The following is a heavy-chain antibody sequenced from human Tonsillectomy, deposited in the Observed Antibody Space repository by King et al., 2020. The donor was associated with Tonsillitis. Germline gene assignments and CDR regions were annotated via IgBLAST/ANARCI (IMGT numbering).Heavy chain of an antibody. Sequence: QLVQSGGGVVQPGRSLRLSCAASGFTFSSYAMHCVRQAPGQGLEWVAVISYDGSNKYYADPGKGRFTISRDNSKNTLYLQINSLRAEDTAVDYCARVGWDCGGDCYSRGAVDYWGQGTLVTVSS. J-gene: IGHJ4*02. V-gene: IGHV3-30*01. D-gene: IGHD2-21*02. CDR3: ARVGWDCGGDCYSRGAVDY. CDR1: GFTFSSYA. CDR2: ISYDGSNK.